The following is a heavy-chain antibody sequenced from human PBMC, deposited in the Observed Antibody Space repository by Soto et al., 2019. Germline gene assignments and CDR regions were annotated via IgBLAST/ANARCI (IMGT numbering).Heavy chain of an antibody. CDR2: VYYSGST. V-gene: IGHV4-59*01. Sequence: SETLSLTCTVSGGSISSYYWSWIRQPPGKGLEWIGYVYYSGSTNYNPSLKSRVTISVDTSKNQFSLKLSSVTAADTAVYYCARGYGSGTYYTLDYWGQGTLVTVSS. J-gene: IGHJ4*02. D-gene: IGHD3-10*01. CDR3: ARGYGSGTYYTLDY. CDR1: GGSISSYY.